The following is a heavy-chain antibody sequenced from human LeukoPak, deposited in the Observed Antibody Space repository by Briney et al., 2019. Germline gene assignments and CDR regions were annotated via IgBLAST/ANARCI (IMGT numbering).Heavy chain of an antibody. CDR3: VRDGELTY. J-gene: IGHJ4*02. D-gene: IGHD3-10*01. CDR2: IYNSGSST. Sequence: SETLSLTCTVSDGSISIYYWNWIRQPPGKGLEWIGYIYNSGSSTIYNPSLQSRVTISVGMSKNQFSLRLSSVTAADTAVYFCVRDGELTYWGQGILVTVSS. CDR1: DGSISIYY. V-gene: IGHV4-59*01.